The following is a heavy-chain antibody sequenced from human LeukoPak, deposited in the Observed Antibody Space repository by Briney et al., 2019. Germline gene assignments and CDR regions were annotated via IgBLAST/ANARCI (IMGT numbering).Heavy chain of an antibody. CDR2: IKSDGSST. Sequence: GGSLRLSCTTSGFSFSGYWMHWVRQAPGKGLVWVSRIKSDGSSTTYADSVKGRFTISRDNAKNSMYLQMNSLRAEDTAVYYCVREGYYGSSGYLGVFDYWGQGTLVTVSS. J-gene: IGHJ4*02. D-gene: IGHD3-22*01. CDR3: VREGYYGSSGYLGVFDY. CDR1: GFSFSGYW. V-gene: IGHV3-74*01.